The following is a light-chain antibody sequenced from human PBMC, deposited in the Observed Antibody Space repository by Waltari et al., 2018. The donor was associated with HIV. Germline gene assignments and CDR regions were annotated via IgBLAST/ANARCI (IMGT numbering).Light chain of an antibody. V-gene: IGLV1-40*01. CDR2: GTS. Sequence: QSVLTQPPSVSGAPGQRVTISCTGSSSNIGAGYDVPWYQQLPGTAPKLLIYGTSNRPSGVPDRFSGSKSGTSASLAITGLQAEDEADYYCQSYDSSLSGPWVFGGGTKLTVL. CDR1: SSNIGAGYD. CDR3: QSYDSSLSGPWV. J-gene: IGLJ3*02.